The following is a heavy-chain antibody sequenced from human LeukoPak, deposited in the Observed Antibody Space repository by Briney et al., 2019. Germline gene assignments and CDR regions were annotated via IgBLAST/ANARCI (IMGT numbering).Heavy chain of an antibody. CDR3: ARRPPSFYSGSYYGSSPPLIWYFDL. CDR2: IYYSGST. CDR1: GGSISSGDCY. V-gene: IGHV4-30-4*01. Sequence: SQTLPLTCTVSGGSISSGDCYWSWIRQPPGKGLEWIGYIYYSGSTYYNPSLKSRVTISVDTSKNQFSLKLTSVTAADTAVYYCARRPPSFYSGSYYGSSPPLIWYFDLWGRGTLVTVSS. J-gene: IGHJ2*01. D-gene: IGHD1-26*01.